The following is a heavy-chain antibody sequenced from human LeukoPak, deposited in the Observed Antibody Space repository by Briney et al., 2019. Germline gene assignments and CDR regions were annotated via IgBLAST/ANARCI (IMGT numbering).Heavy chain of an antibody. CDR3: ARDRTAARPGDY. CDR2: IKQDGSEK. D-gene: IGHD6-6*01. Sequence: QTGGSLRLSCAASGFTFSSYSMNWVRQAPGKGLEWVANIKQDGSEKYYVDSVKGRFTISRDNAKNSLYLQMNSLRAEDTAVYYCARDRTAARPGDYWGQGTLVTVSS. V-gene: IGHV3-7*01. CDR1: GFTFSSYS. J-gene: IGHJ4*02.